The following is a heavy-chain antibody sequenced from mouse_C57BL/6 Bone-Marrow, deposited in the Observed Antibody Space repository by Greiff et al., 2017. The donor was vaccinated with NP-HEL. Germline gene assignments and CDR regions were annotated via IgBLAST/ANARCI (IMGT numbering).Heavy chain of an antibody. J-gene: IGHJ1*03. Sequence: EVQVVESGGGLVQPGGSMKLSCVASGFTFSNYWMNWVRQSPEKGLEWVAQIRFNSDNYETHYTESVKGRVTISRDNSKSSVYLQMNNLRDEDTGIYYCTGSAGLLGTVGAIYWYFDVWGTGTTVTVSS. CDR1: GFTFSNYW. D-gene: IGHD1-1*01. V-gene: IGHV6-3*01. CDR2: IRFNSDNYET. CDR3: TGSAGLLGTVGAIYWYFDV.